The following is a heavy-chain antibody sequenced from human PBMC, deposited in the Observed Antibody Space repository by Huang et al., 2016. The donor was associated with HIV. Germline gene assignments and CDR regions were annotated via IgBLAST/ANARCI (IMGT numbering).Heavy chain of an antibody. CDR2: RIPRFGTM. V-gene: IGHV1-69*13. D-gene: IGHD3-16*01. Sequence: QVQLVQSGAEGRKPGSSVKFSCRASGGSFNNFGINWVRPGPGQGLEGMGGRIPRFGTMNDAQRFQGRVTITADETTGVVYMELSSLRSDDTAVYFCAKRGGAWGSPYAFDLWGPGTMVTVSS. CDR1: GGSFNNFG. J-gene: IGHJ3*01. CDR3: AKRGGAWGSPYAFDL.